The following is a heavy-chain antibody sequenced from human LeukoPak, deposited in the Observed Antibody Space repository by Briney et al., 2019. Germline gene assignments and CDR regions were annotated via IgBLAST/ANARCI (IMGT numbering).Heavy chain of an antibody. D-gene: IGHD2-15*01. Sequence: PGGSLRLSCAASGFTFSSYSMNWVRQAPGKGLEWVSSISSGSRYIYYADSVKGRFTISRDNAKNSLYLQMNTLRAEDTAVYSCARGADGVSSNSRGWFDPWGQGTLVTVSS. J-gene: IGHJ5*02. CDR3: ARGADGVSSNSRGWFDP. V-gene: IGHV3-21*01. CDR1: GFTFSSYS. CDR2: ISSGSRYI.